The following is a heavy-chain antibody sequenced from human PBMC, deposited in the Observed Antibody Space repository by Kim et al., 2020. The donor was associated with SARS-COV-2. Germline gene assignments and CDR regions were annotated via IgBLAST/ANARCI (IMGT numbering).Heavy chain of an antibody. CDR3: ARLPPYYGMDV. V-gene: IGHV5-51*01. J-gene: IGHJ6*02. Sequence: YSPSFPARVTISADKSISTAYLQWSSLKASDTAMYYCARLPPYYGMDVWGQGTTVTVSS.